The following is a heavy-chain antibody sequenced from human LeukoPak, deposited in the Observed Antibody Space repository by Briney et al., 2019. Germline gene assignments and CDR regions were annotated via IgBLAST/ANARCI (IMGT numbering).Heavy chain of an antibody. Sequence: SETLSLTCTVSGVYISSSSYYWGWIRQPPGENLEWIGSIYYSGSTNYNPSLKSRVTISVDTSKNQFSLKLSSVTAADTAVYYCAGLGYCSSTSCAEWLSYWGQGTLVTVSS. D-gene: IGHD2-2*01. CDR2: IYYSGST. CDR3: AGLGYCSSTSCAEWLSY. J-gene: IGHJ4*02. V-gene: IGHV4-39*07. CDR1: GVYISSSSYY.